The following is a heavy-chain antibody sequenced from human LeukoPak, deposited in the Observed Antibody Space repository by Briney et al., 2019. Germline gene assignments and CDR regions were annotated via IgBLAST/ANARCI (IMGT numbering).Heavy chain of an antibody. CDR3: ARVALITIHENDAFDI. D-gene: IGHD3-3*01. CDR1: GYSISSGYY. CDR2: IYHSGST. Sequence: SETLSLTRTVSGYSISSGYYWGWIRQTPGKGLEGIGGIYHSGSTYYNPSLKSRVTISVDTSKNQFSLRLSSVTAADTAVYYCARVALITIHENDAFDIWGQGTVVTVSS. V-gene: IGHV4-38-2*02. J-gene: IGHJ3*02.